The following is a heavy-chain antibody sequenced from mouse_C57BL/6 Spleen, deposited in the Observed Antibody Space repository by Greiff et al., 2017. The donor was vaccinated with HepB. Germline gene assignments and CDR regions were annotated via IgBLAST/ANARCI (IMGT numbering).Heavy chain of an antibody. CDR1: GFNIKDDY. Sequence: EVQLQQSGAELVRPGASVKLSCTASGFNIKDDYMHWVKQRPEQGLEWIGWIDPENGDTEYASKFQGKATITADTSSNTAYLQLSSLTSEDTAVYYCTTRGGKTGTMDYWGQGTSVTVSS. J-gene: IGHJ4*01. CDR3: TTRGGKTGTMDY. V-gene: IGHV14-4*01. CDR2: IDPENGDT. D-gene: IGHD4-1*01.